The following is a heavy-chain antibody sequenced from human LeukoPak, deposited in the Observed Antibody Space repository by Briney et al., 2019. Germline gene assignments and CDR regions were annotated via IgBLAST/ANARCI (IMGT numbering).Heavy chain of an antibody. D-gene: IGHD3-3*01. V-gene: IGHV1-69*05. Sequence: SVKVSRKASGGTFSSYAISWVRQAPGQGLEWMGGIIPIFGTANYAQKFQGRVTITTDESTSTAYMELSSLRSEDTAVYYCAHSPPSPSLRFLEWLSAPFDYWGQGTLVTVSS. CDR1: GGTFSSYA. CDR3: AHSPPSPSLRFLEWLSAPFDY. CDR2: IIPIFGTA. J-gene: IGHJ4*02.